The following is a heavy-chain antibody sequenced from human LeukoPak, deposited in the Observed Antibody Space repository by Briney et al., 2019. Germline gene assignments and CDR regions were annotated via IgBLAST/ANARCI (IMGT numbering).Heavy chain of an antibody. CDR2: IYNGGTT. J-gene: IGHJ4*02. CDR1: GVTSNY. Sequence: GGSLRLSCAASGVTSNYMTWVRQAPGKGLEWVSVIYNGGTTYYADSVKGRFTISRDNSKSTLFVYLQMNSLRTDDTAPYYCAGGGEAARSLAYWGQGALVTVSS. D-gene: IGHD6-6*01. CDR3: AGGGEAARSLAY. V-gene: IGHV3-66*02.